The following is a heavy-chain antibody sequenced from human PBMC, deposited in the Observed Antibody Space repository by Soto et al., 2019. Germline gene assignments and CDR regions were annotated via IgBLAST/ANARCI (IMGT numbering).Heavy chain of an antibody. J-gene: IGHJ6*02. CDR2: IYSGGST. Sequence: EVQLVETGGGLIQPGGSLRLSCAASGFTVSSNYMSWVRQAPGKGLEWVSVIYSGGSTYYADSVKGRFTISRDNSKHTLYLQMNSLRAEDTAVYYCARDMVLPNPGLDTRYYYGMDVWGQGTTVTVSS. CDR1: GFTVSSNY. CDR3: ARDMVLPNPGLDTRYYYGMDV. V-gene: IGHV3-53*02. D-gene: IGHD3-10*01.